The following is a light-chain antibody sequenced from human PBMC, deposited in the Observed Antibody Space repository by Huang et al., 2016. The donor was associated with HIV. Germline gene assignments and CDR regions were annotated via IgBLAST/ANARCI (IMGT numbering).Light chain of an antibody. V-gene: IGKV1-5*03. J-gene: IGKJ1*01. CDR2: KAS. CDR1: QSISSW. Sequence: DIQMTQSPSTLSASVGDRVTITCRASQSISSWLAWYQQKPGKAPNRLIDKASRLESVVPARFSGSGSGTEFTLTISSLQPDDFATYYCQQYNSYSTFGQGTKVEIK. CDR3: QQYNSYST.